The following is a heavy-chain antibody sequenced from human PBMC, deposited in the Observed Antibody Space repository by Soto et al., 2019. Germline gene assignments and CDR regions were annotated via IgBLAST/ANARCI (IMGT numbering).Heavy chain of an antibody. Sequence: GASVKVSCKASGESFNSYVSSWVRQAHGKGLEWMGWLSAYNGNTNYAQKLQGRVTMTTDTSTSTAYMELRSLRSDDTAVYYCARGNAPYYDFWSGSAGYWFDPWGQGTLVTVSS. CDR3: ARGNAPYYDFWSGSAGYWFDP. CDR2: LSAYNGNT. D-gene: IGHD3-3*01. CDR1: GESFNSYV. V-gene: IGHV1-18*01. J-gene: IGHJ5*02.